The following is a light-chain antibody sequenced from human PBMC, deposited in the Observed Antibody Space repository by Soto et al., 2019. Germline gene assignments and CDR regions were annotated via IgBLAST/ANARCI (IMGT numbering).Light chain of an antibody. CDR3: MQGTYWPYT. CDR1: QSPLYSDGNTY. Sequence: EVVMTQSPLSLPVTLGQPASISCRSSQSPLYSDGNTYLNWFHQRPGQSPRRLIYKVSHRDPGVPDRFSGSGSGTDFTLQISRVEAEDVGVYYCMQGTYWPYTFGQGTKLEIK. J-gene: IGKJ2*01. CDR2: KVS. V-gene: IGKV2-30*01.